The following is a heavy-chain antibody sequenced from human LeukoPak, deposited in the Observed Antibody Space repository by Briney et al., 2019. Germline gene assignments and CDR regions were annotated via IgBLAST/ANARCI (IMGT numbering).Heavy chain of an antibody. CDR1: GYTFTSYD. V-gene: IGHV1-8*01. CDR2: MNPKSAKT. J-gene: IGHJ4*02. CDR3: AREESDSSWYQLNFDY. Sequence: GAPVKVSCKASGYTFTSYDISWVRQAPGQGLEWMGWMNPKSAKTGYAQKFQGRVTMTSNTSITTAYMELNSLRSDDTAVYYCAREESDSSWYQLNFDYWGQGTLVTVSS. D-gene: IGHD6-13*01.